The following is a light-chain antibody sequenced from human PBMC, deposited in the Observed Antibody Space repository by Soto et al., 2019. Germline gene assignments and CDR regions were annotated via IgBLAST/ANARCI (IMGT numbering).Light chain of an antibody. J-gene: IGKJ4*01. CDR3: MQALQSPT. CDR2: LGS. CDR1: QSLLHSNGYNY. Sequence: DIVMTQSPLSLPVTPGEPASISCRSSQSLLHSNGYNYLDWYLQKPGQSPQLLIYLGSNRASGVPDRFSGSGSGTDFTLKIRTVESEDVGVYYCMQALQSPTFGGGTKVEIK. V-gene: IGKV2-28*01.